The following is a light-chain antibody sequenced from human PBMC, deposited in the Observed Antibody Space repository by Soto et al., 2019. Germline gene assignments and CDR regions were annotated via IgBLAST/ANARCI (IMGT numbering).Light chain of an antibody. J-gene: IGKJ1*01. CDR1: ESISSK. CDR2: DAS. V-gene: IGKV3-15*01. Sequence: EVVMTQSPATLSVSSGERATLSCRASESISSKLAWYQQRPGQAPRLLINDASTRATGVPARFSGSGSGTEFTLTISSLQSEDFAVYYWHQYDTWPRTFGQGTKVEIK. CDR3: HQYDTWPRT.